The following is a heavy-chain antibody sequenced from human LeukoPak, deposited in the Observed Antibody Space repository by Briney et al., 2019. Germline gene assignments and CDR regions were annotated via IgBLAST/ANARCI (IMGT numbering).Heavy chain of an antibody. J-gene: IGHJ4*02. CDR3: SGSIYDYVWGSYRSVVY. Sequence: ASVTVSCKASGYTFTSYGISWVRQAPGQGLEWMGWISAYNGNTNYAQKLQGRVTMTTDTSTSTAYMELRSLRSDDTAVYYCSGSIYDYVWGSYRSVVYWGQGTLVTVSS. D-gene: IGHD3-16*02. CDR2: ISAYNGNT. V-gene: IGHV1-18*01. CDR1: GYTFTSYG.